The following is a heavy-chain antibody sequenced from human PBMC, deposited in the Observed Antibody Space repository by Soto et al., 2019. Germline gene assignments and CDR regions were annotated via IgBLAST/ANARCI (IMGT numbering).Heavy chain of an antibody. V-gene: IGHV4-34*01. D-gene: IGHD1-26*01. CDR2: IYYSGST. CDR1: GGSFSGYY. Sequence: PSETLSLTCAVYGGSFSGYYWSWIRQPPGKGLEWIGSIYYSGSTYYNPSLKSRVTISVDTSKNQFSLKLSSVTAADTAVYYCARGIVGATYAYYYYYGMDVWGQGTTVTVSS. J-gene: IGHJ6*02. CDR3: ARGIVGATYAYYYYYGMDV.